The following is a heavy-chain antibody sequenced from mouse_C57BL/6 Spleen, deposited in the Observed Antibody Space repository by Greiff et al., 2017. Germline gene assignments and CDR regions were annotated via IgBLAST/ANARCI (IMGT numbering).Heavy chain of an antibody. CDR3: ARTYYDYDSAMDY. J-gene: IGHJ4*01. D-gene: IGHD2-4*01. Sequence: EVKVVESGGGLVKPGGSLKLSCAASGFTFSDYGMHWVRQAPEKGLEWVAYISSGSSTIYYADTVKGRFTISRDNAKTTLFLQMTSLRSEDTAMYYCARTYYDYDSAMDYWGQGTSVTVSS. CDR2: ISSGSSTI. CDR1: GFTFSDYG. V-gene: IGHV5-17*01.